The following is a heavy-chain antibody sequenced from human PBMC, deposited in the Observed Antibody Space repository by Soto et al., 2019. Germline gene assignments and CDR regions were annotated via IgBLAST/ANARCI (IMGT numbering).Heavy chain of an antibody. J-gene: IGHJ4*02. Sequence: QVQLQEAGPGLVKPSQTLSLTCTVSGGSISSCGYYWSWIRQHPRKGLEWFWYIDYSGSTYYNPSLENRVKISVDTSKNQFSLKLSYVTAEDTAVYYCARAGDSGYESRSRAVAGPFDYWGQGNLVTVSS. CDR2: IDYSGST. V-gene: IGHV4-31*03. CDR1: GGSISSCGYY. D-gene: IGHD5-12*01. CDR3: ARAGDSGYESRSRAVAGPFDY.